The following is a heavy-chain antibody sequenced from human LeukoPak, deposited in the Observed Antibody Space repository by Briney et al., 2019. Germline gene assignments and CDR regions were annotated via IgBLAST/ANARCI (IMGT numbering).Heavy chain of an antibody. Sequence: SETLSLTCTVSGGSISSYYWSWIRQPPGKGLEWIGYIYYSGSTNYNPSLKSRVTISVDTSKNQFSLKLSSVTAADTAVYYCARFNGSDALDYWGQGTLVTVSS. J-gene: IGHJ4*02. CDR3: ARFNGSDALDY. CDR1: GGSISSYY. V-gene: IGHV4-59*12. CDR2: IYYSGST.